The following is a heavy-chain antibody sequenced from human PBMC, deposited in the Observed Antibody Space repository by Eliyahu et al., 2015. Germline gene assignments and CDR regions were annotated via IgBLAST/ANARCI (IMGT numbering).Heavy chain of an antibody. J-gene: IGHJ4*02. Sequence: QVQLVQSGAEVKKPGSSVKVXCKGSGGTFSTNTISWVRQAPGQGLXWXGGIVPLFGRGNYAQKFQGRVTITADESTSTAYMELSSLRSEDTAVYYCARPSADSSGMSKPFDYWGQGTLVTVSS. V-gene: IGHV1-69*01. CDR1: GGTFSTNT. CDR3: ARPSADSSGMSKPFDY. CDR2: IVPLFGRG. D-gene: IGHD6-19*01.